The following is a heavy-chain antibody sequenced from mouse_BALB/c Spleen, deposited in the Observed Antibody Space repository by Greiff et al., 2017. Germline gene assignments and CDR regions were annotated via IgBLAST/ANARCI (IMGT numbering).Heavy chain of an antibody. CDR1: GFTFSSYA. J-gene: IGHJ4*01. V-gene: IGHV5-6-5*01. CDR3: ARERGGNYAMDY. Sequence: EVKLMESGGGLVKPGGSLKLSCAASGFTFSSYAMSWVRQTPEKRLEWVASISSGGSTYYPDSVKGRFTISRDNARNILYLQMSSLRSEDTAMYYCARERGGNYAMDYWGQGTSVTVSS. CDR2: ISSGGST.